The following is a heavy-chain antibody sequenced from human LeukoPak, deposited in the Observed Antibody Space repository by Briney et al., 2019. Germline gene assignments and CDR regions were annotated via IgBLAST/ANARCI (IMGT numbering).Heavy chain of an antibody. CDR1: GFTGSSNS. J-gene: IGHJ4*02. CDR2: IYSDNT. D-gene: IGHD4/OR15-4a*01. CDR3: ARRAGAYSHPYDY. V-gene: IGHV3-53*01. Sequence: GGSLRLSCTVSGFTGSSNSMSWVRQAPGKGLEWVSFIYSDNTHYSDSVKGRFTISRDNSKNTLYLQMNSLRAEDTAVYYCARRAGAYSHPYDYWGQGTLVTVSS.